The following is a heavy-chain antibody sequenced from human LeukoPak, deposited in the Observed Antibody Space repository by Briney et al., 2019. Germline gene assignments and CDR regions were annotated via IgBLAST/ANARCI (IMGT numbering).Heavy chain of an antibody. J-gene: IGHJ2*01. D-gene: IGHD6-19*01. V-gene: IGHV4-34*01. CDR2: INHSGST. CDR1: GGSFSAYY. CDR3: ARRRAVAGTWYFDL. Sequence: PSETLSLTCVVYGGSFSAYYWSWIRQPPGKGLEWIGEINHSGSTNYNPSLKSRVTISVDTSKNQFSLKLSSVTAADTAVYYCARRRAVAGTWYFDLWGRGTLVTVSS.